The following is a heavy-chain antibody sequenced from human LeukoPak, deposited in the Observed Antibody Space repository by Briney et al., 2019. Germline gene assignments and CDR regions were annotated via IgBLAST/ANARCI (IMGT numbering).Heavy chain of an antibody. V-gene: IGHV1-46*01. Sequence: ASVKVSCKASGYTFTSYYMHWLRQAPGQGLEWMGIINPSGGSTNYAQKFQGRVTMTRDMSTSTIYMELSSLRSEDTAVYYCARDRALLLYDSSNYYSDAFHIWGQGTMVAVSS. CDR2: INPSGGST. J-gene: IGHJ3*02. CDR1: GYTFTSYY. CDR3: ARDRALLLYDSSNYYSDAFHI. D-gene: IGHD3-22*01.